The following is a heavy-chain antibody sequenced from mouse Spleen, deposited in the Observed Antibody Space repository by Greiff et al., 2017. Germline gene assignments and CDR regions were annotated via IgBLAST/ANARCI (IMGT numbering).Heavy chain of an antibody. CDR3: TRFYRYDGDWYFDV. CDR1: GYTFTSYY. D-gene: IGHD2-14*01. V-gene: IGHV1S81*02. J-gene: IGHJ1*01. CDR2: INPSNGGT. Sequence: VQGVESGAELVKPGASVKLSCKASGYTFTSYYMYWVKQRPGQGLEWIGEINPSNGGTNFNEKFKSKATLTVDKSSSTAYMQLSSLTSEDSAVYYCTRFYRYDGDWYFDVWGAGTTVTVSS.